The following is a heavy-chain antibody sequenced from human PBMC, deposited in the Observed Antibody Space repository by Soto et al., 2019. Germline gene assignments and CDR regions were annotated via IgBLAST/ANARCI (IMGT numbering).Heavy chain of an antibody. CDR3: ARDESYYYDSSGYSDY. D-gene: IGHD3-22*01. Sequence: SLRLSCAASGFTFSSYGMHWVRQVPGKGLEWVAVIWYDGSNKYYADSVKGRFTISRDNSKNTLYLQMNSLRAEDTAVYYCARDESYYYDSSGYSDYWGQGTLVTVSS. CDR1: GFTFSSYG. CDR2: IWYDGSNK. J-gene: IGHJ4*02. V-gene: IGHV3-33*01.